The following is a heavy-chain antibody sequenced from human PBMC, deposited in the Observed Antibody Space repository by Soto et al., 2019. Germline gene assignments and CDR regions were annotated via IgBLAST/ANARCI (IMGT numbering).Heavy chain of an antibody. V-gene: IGHV3-33*01. D-gene: IGHD3-10*01. CDR3: ARDYYGSGSSHCDY. Sequence: QVQLVESGGGVVQPGRSLRLSCAASGFTFSSYGMHWVRQAPGKGLEWVAVIWYDGSNKYYADSVKGRFTISRDNSKNTLYLQMNSLRAVDTAVYYCARDYYGSGSSHCDYWGQGTLVTVSS. J-gene: IGHJ4*02. CDR1: GFTFSSYG. CDR2: IWYDGSNK.